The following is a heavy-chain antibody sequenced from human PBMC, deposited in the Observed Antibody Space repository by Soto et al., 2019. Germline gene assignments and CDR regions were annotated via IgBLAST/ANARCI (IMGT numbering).Heavy chain of an antibody. CDR3: TREVELQRVIANGY. Sequence: QVQLVQSGAEVKKPGASVKVSCKASGYTFVDYGITWVRQAPGQGLEWMGWMSAYYGSTGYAQKFQGRLTLTRDTSTSTAYMELRSLRPDDTAVYYCTREVELQRVIANGYWGQGTLVSVSS. CDR2: MSAYYGST. V-gene: IGHV1-18*01. D-gene: IGHD3-16*02. CDR1: GYTFVDYG. J-gene: IGHJ4*02.